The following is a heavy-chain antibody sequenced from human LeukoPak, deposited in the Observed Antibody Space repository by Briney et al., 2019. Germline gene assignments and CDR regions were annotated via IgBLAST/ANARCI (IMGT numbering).Heavy chain of an antibody. Sequence: PSETLSLTCTVSGVSISSSSYYWGWIRQPPGKGLEWIGNTYYGGNTYYNPSLKSRVTISVDTSKNQFSLELNSVTAADTAVYYCAAAFDYWGQGTLVTVSS. CDR2: TYYGGNT. V-gene: IGHV4-39*01. CDR1: GVSISSSSYY. D-gene: IGHD6-25*01. CDR3: AAAFDY. J-gene: IGHJ4*02.